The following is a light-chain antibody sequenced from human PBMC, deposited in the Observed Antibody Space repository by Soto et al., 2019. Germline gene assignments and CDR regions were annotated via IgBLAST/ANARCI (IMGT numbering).Light chain of an antibody. J-gene: IGKJ1*01. Sequence: EIVMTQSPVTLSVSPGERATLSCRASQSVSSSLAWYQQKPGQAPRLLIYAASTRATGIPARFSGSGSGTEFTLTISSLHSEDFAVYYCQHYNNWWTFGQGTKVDIK. CDR3: QHYNNWWT. CDR2: AAS. V-gene: IGKV3-15*01. CDR1: QSVSSS.